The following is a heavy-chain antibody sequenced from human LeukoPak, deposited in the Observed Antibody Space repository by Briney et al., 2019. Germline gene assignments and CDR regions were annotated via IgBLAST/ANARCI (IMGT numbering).Heavy chain of an antibody. Sequence: PGGSLRLSCAASGFTLSRYWMHWVRHAPGKGRGWAANMNSDGSSTNYADSVKGRFTISRDNAKNMLYLQMNSLRADDTAVYYCAKILGESPRWFDPWGQGTLVAVSS. CDR1: GFTLSRYW. CDR3: AKILGESPRWFDP. J-gene: IGHJ5*02. V-gene: IGHV3-74*01. CDR2: MNSDGSST. D-gene: IGHD3-10*01.